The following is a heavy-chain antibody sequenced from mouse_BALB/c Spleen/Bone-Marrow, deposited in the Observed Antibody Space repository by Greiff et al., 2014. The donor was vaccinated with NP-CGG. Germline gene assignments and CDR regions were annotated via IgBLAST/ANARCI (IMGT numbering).Heavy chain of an antibody. Sequence: VQLQQSGAELVKPGASVKLSCTASGFNIKYTYMHWVKQRPEQGLEWIGRIDPANGNTKYDPKFQGKATITADTSSNTAYLQLSSLTSEDTAVYYCTSYYYGRYFDVWGAGTTVTVSS. CDR2: IDPANGNT. J-gene: IGHJ1*01. V-gene: IGHV14-3*02. D-gene: IGHD1-1*01. CDR3: TSYYYGRYFDV. CDR1: GFNIKYTY.